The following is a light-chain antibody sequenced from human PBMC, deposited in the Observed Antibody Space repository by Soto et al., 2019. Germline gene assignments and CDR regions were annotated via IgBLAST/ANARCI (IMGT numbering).Light chain of an antibody. V-gene: IGKV4-1*01. CDR2: WAS. J-gene: IGKJ4*01. CDR3: QQYYTTPLT. CDR1: QSVLYSSNNKNY. Sequence: DIVMTQSPDSLAVSLGERATIDCKSSQSVLYSSNNKNYLAWYQQKAGQPPKLLIYWASTRESGVPDRFSGSGSGTGFTLTISSLQAEDVAVYYCQQYYTTPLTFGGGTKVEIQ.